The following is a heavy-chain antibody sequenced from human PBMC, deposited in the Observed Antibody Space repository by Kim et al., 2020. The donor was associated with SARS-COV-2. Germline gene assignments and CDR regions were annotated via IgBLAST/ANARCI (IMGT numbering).Heavy chain of an antibody. D-gene: IGHD3-10*01. Sequence: GGSLRLSCAASGFTFSSYGMHWVRQAPGKGLEWVAVISYDGSNKYYADSVKGRFTISRDNSKNTLYLQMNSLRAEDTAVYYCASDGSGSYYWHGMDVWGQGTTVTVSS. CDR1: GFTFSSYG. CDR3: ASDGSGSYYWHGMDV. V-gene: IGHV3-33*05. J-gene: IGHJ6*02. CDR2: ISYDGSNK.